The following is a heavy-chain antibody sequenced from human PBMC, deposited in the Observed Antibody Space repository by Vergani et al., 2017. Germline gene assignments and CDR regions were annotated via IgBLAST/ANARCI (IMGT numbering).Heavy chain of an antibody. D-gene: IGHD3-9*01. CDR1: GDSIISRSYY. J-gene: IGHJ5*02. CDR3: ARVKYYDILTGSRPGGFDP. Sequence: QMQLQESGPGLVKASETLSLTCTVSGDSIISRSYYWGWIRQPPGKGLEWIGSIYNSGNGDSSSSLKSRVTISADTSKNQFSLRLTSVTAADTAVYYCARVKYYDILTGSRPGGFDPWGQGTLVTVSS. V-gene: IGHV4-39*01. CDR2: IYNSGNG.